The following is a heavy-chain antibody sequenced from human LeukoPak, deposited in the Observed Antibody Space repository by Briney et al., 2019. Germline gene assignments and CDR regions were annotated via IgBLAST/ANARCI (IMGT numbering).Heavy chain of an antibody. Sequence: SETLSLTCTVSGGSISGYYWSWIRQPPGKGLEWIGEINHSGSTNYNPSLKSRVTISVDTSKNQFSLKLSSVTAADTAVYYCARGGIVVVVAATNYYFDYWGQGTLVTVSS. CDR2: INHSGST. J-gene: IGHJ4*02. V-gene: IGHV4-34*01. CDR1: GGSISGYY. D-gene: IGHD2-15*01. CDR3: ARGGIVVVVAATNYYFDY.